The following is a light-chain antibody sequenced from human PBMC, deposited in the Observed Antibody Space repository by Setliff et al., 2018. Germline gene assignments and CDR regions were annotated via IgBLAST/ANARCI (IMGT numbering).Light chain of an antibody. CDR1: SSNIGTNT. Sequence: QSVLTQPPSASGTPGQRVTISCSGISSNIGTNTVNWYQQLPGTAPKLLIYSNNQRPSGVPDRFSGSESGTSASLAISGLQSEDEADYYCAAWDGSLNGHVFGTGTKVTVL. J-gene: IGLJ1*01. V-gene: IGLV1-44*01. CDR2: SNN. CDR3: AAWDGSLNGHV.